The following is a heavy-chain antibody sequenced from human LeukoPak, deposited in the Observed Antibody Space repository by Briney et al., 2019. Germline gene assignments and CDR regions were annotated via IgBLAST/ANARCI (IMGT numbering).Heavy chain of an antibody. CDR2: MNPNSGNT. CDR3: ARPPSSGGYYYYYGLDV. D-gene: IGHD6-25*01. J-gene: IGHJ6*02. Sequence: ASVKVSCKASGYTFTSFDINWVRQATGQGLEWMGWMNPNSGNTGFAQEFQGRVTVTRNTSISTASMELSSLTSEDTAVYYCARPPSSGGYYYYYGLDVWGQGTTVTVSS. CDR1: GYTFTSFD. V-gene: IGHV1-8*01.